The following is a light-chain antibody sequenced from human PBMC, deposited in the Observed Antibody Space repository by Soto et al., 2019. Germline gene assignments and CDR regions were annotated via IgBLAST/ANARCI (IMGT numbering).Light chain of an antibody. J-gene: IGLJ1*01. V-gene: IGLV2-23*01. CDR2: ECS. Sequence: QSALTQPASVSGSPGQSITISCTGTSSDVGSYNLVSWYQQHPGKAPKLMIYECSKRPPGVSNRFSGSKSGNTASLTISGLQAEDEADYYCCSFAGSSTVFGTGTKLTVL. CDR3: CSFAGSSTV. CDR1: SSDVGSYNL.